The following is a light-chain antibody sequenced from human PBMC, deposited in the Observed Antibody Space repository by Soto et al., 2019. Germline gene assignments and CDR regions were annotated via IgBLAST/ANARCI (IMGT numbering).Light chain of an antibody. CDR1: SSDIGAYKY. CDR2: EVS. CDR3: TSYVGNDNWV. Sequence: QSVLTQPPSAAGSPGQSVTISFTGTSSDIGAYKYVSWYQQYPGKSPKLMIYEVSKRPSGVPARFAGSKSGNTATLTVSGLQSEDEGDDYCTSYVGNDNWVFGGGTKLTVL. V-gene: IGLV2-8*01. J-gene: IGLJ3*02.